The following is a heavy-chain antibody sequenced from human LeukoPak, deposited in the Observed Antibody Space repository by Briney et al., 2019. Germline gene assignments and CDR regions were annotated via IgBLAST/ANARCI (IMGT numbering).Heavy chain of an antibody. CDR3: AKTYDSSGYSY. CDR1: GFTFSNYA. V-gene: IGHV3-23*01. D-gene: IGHD3-22*01. J-gene: IGHJ4*02. Sequence: GGSLRLSCAASGFTFSNYAMSWVRQTPGKGLDWVSAISGDGYSTFYADSVKGRFTISRENSKNTLFLQMKNLRAETPAVYYCAKTYDSSGYSYWGQGTLVTVYS. CDR2: ISGDGYST.